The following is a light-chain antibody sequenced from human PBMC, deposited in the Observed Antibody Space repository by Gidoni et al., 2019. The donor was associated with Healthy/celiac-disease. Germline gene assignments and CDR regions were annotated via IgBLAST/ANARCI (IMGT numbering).Light chain of an antibody. CDR2: AAS. Sequence: DLQMPQSPSSVSSSVGDRVTITCRACKGISSWLAWYQQKPGKAPKLLIYAASSLQSGVPSRFSGSGSGTDFTLTISSLQPEDFATYYCQQANSFPWTFGHGTKVEIK. CDR1: KGISSW. CDR3: QQANSFPWT. V-gene: IGKV1-12*02. J-gene: IGKJ1*01.